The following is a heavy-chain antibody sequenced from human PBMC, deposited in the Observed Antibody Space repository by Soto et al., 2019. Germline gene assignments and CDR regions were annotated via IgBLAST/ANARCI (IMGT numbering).Heavy chain of an antibody. CDR3: AKSNALLWFGELLTY. V-gene: IGHV3-23*01. CDR1: GFTFSSYA. D-gene: IGHD3-10*01. J-gene: IGHJ4*02. CDR2: ISGSGGST. Sequence: EVQLLESGGGLVQPGGSLRLSCAASGFTFSSYAMSWVRQAPGKGLEWVSAISGSGGSTYYADSVKSRFTISRDNSKNTLYLQMNSLRAEDTAVYYCAKSNALLWFGELLTYWGQGTLVTVSS.